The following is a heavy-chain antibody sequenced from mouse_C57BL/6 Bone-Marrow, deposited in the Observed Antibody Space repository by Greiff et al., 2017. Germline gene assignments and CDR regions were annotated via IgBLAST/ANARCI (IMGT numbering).Heavy chain of an antibody. J-gene: IGHJ1*03. V-gene: IGHV1-18*01. CDR3: AREGHYYGSSYGHWYFDV. CDR1: GYTFTDYN. CDR2: INPNNGGT. D-gene: IGHD1-1*01. Sequence: VQLQQSGPELVKPGASVKIPCKASGYTFTDYNMDWVKQSPGKSLEWIGDINPNNGGTIYNQKFKGKATLTVDKSSSTAYMELRSLTSEDTAVYYCAREGHYYGSSYGHWYFDVWGTGTTVTVSS.